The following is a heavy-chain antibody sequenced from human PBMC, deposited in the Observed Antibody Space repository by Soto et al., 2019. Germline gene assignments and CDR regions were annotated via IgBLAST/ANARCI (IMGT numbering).Heavy chain of an antibody. CDR3: ARTSDGYNYLYFDY. D-gene: IGHD5-12*01. CDR1: GGSISSYY. CDR2: SGST. V-gene: IGHV4-59*01. J-gene: IGHJ4*02. Sequence: SETLSLTCTVSGGSISSYYWSYSGSTNFNPSLKSRATISIDTSTSTAYMELSSLRSEDTAVYYCARTSDGYNYLYFDYWGQGTLVTVSS.